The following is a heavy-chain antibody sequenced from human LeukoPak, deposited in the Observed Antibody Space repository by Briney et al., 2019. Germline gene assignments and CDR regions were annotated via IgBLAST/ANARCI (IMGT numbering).Heavy chain of an antibody. V-gene: IGHV3-23*01. CDR2: ITGSGGNT. J-gene: IGHJ4*02. CDR3: ARDHRGVRDYFDY. Sequence: GGSLRLSCAAFGFTFSNYAMSWVRQAPGRGLEWISGITGSGGNTYYADSVKGRFTISRDNSKNTLYLQMNSLRAEDTAVYYCARDHRGVRDYFDYWGQGTLVTVSS. CDR1: GFTFSNYA. D-gene: IGHD3-10*01.